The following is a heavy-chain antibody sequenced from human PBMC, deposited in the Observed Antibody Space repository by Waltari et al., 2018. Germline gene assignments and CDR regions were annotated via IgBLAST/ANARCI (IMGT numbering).Heavy chain of an antibody. Sequence: QVQLVESGGGVVQPGRSLRLSCAASGFTFSSYGMHWVRQAPGKGLEWVAVISYDGSNKYYADSVKGRFTISRDNSKNTLYLQMNSLRAEDTAVYYCAKDALYRQGVGANLDYWGQGTLVTVSS. CDR2: ISYDGSNK. D-gene: IGHD1-26*01. V-gene: IGHV3-30*18. J-gene: IGHJ4*02. CDR1: GFTFSSYG. CDR3: AKDALYRQGVGANLDY.